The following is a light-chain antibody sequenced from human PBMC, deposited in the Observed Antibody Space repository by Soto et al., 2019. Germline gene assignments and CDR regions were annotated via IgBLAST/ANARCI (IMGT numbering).Light chain of an antibody. Sequence: EIVLTQSPGTLSLSPGERATLSCRASQSVTSDFLAWYQQKPGQAPRLLIYGASTMAAGVPDRFSGSGAGTDFTLTITRLEPEDFAVYYCQQYGRSSLMFTCGQGTKLGV. CDR2: GAS. J-gene: IGKJ2*01. CDR3: QQYGRSSLMFT. CDR1: QSVTSDF. V-gene: IGKV3-20*01.